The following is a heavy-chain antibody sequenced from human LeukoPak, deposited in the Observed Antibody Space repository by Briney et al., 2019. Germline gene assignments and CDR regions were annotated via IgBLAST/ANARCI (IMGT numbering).Heavy chain of an antibody. J-gene: IGHJ3*02. CDR1: GASVSGSNYY. D-gene: IGHD5/OR15-5a*01. Sequence: SETLSLTCAVSGASVSGSNYYWGWIRQPPGKGLEWIGNIYYSGYIYYNPSLKSRVTMSVDTSKNQFSLKLSSVTAVDTAVYYCARTRSSTRAFDIWGQGTMVTVSS. CDR2: IYYSGYI. V-gene: IGHV4-39*07. CDR3: ARTRSSTRAFDI.